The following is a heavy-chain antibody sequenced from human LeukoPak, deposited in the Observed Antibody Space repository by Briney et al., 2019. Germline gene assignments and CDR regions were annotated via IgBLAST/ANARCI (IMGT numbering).Heavy chain of an antibody. V-gene: IGHV3-30*14. CDR3: ARAGGYCSSTSCHYFYYYGMDV. Sequence: GGSLRLSCAASGFTFSSYAMHWVRQAPGKGLEWVAVISYDGSNKYYADSVKGRFTISRDNSKNTLYLQMNSLRAEDTAVYYCARAGGYCSSTSCHYFYYYGMDVWGQGTTVTVSS. CDR2: ISYDGSNK. D-gene: IGHD2-2*01. CDR1: GFTFSSYA. J-gene: IGHJ6*02.